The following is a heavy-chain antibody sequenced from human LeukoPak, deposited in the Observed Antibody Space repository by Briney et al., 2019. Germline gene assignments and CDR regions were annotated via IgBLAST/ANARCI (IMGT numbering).Heavy chain of an antibody. J-gene: IGHJ4*02. CDR2: LSYDGSNY. CDR1: GFTFNKYG. D-gene: IGHD3-3*01. Sequence: WGSLRFSCAASGFTFNKYGMHWVRHAPGKGLEGVADLSYDGSNYDYADSVKGRITISRDNSKNTLYLQMNSLRAEDTAVYYFSVVNFWSGYSFDYWGQGTLVTVSS. V-gene: IGHV3-30*03. CDR3: SVVNFWSGYSFDY.